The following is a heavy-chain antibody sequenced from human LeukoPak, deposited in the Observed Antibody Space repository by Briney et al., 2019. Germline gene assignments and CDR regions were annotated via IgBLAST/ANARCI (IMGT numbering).Heavy chain of an antibody. V-gene: IGHV4-31*03. Sequence: SETLSLTCSVSGGSISSGGYYWSWLRQHPGKGLEWIGHIYYSGTTYYNPSLKSRVTISVDTSNHQFSLNLSSVTAADTAVYYCATKRLGNAFDIWGQGTMVTVSS. J-gene: IGHJ3*02. CDR2: IYYSGTT. D-gene: IGHD1-26*01. CDR1: GGSISSGGYY. CDR3: ATKRLGNAFDI.